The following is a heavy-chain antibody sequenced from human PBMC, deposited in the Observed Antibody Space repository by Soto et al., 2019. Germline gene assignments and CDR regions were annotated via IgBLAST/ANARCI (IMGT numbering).Heavy chain of an antibody. D-gene: IGHD4-17*01. CDR1: GGSISSSSYY. V-gene: IGHV4-39*01. Sequence: PSETLSLTCTVSGGSISSSSYYWGWIRQPPGKGLEWIGSIYYSGSTYYNPSLKSRVTISVDTSKNQFSLKLSSVTAADTALYYCASKSDYGDYHGENDYWGQGTLVTVSS. CDR2: IYYSGST. J-gene: IGHJ4*02. CDR3: ASKSDYGDYHGENDY.